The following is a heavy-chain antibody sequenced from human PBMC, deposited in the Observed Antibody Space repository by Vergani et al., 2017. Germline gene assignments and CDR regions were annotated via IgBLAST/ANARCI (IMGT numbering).Heavy chain of an antibody. Sequence: EVHLLESGGGQVEAGGSLRLSCVASGFTFSRYAMSWVRQAPGTGLEWVSAISGSGGNTFYTDSVKGRFTISRDNSKDTLYLQMNSLRVEDTAIYYCAKARDPKCKGGNCYSYYYGLDLWGQGTTVTVSS. CDR2: ISGSGGNT. CDR3: AKARDPKCKGGNCYSYYYGLDL. CDR1: GFTFSRYA. D-gene: IGHD2-21*01. J-gene: IGHJ6*02. V-gene: IGHV3-23*01.